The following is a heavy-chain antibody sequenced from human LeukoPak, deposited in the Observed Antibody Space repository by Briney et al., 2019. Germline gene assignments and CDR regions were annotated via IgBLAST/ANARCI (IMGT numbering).Heavy chain of an antibody. D-gene: IGHD3-22*01. CDR1: GFTFSSYE. J-gene: IGHJ4*02. CDR2: ISSSGSTI. CDR3: AAEKEGYYDSSGYLDY. Sequence: PGGSLRLSCAASGFTFSSYEMNWVRQAPVKGLEWVSYISSSGSTIYYADSVKGRFTISRDNAKNSLYLQMNSLRAEDTAVYYCAAEKEGYYDSSGYLDYWGQGTLVTVSS. V-gene: IGHV3-48*03.